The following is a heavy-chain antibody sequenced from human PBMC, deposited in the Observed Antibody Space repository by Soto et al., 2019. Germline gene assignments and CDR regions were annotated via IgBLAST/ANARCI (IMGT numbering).Heavy chain of an antibody. CDR2: INGGNGNT. CDR1: GYTFTNYA. D-gene: IGHD6-25*01. J-gene: IGHJ4*02. CDR3: ARDGVAAGNINFDY. V-gene: IGHV1-3*01. Sequence: ASVKVSCKASGYTFTNYAMHWVRQAPGQRLEWMGWINGGNGNTKYSPKLQDRVTITRDTSASTAYMELGSLRSEDTALYYCARDGVAAGNINFDYWGQGTLVTVSS.